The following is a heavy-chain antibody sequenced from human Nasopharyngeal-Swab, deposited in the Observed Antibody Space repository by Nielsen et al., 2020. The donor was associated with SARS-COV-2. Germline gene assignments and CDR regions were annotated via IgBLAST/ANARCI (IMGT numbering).Heavy chain of an antibody. V-gene: IGHV3-64*02. CDR3: ARVEAGGEWELLPYYYYYMDV. CDR2: ISPNGHGT. Sequence: WIRQPPGKGLEYVSPISPNGHGTYYADSLRGRFTISRDNSKNTLYLQMGSLRAEDTAVYYCARVEAGGEWELLPYYYYYMDVWGKGTTVTVSS. J-gene: IGHJ6*03. D-gene: IGHD1-26*01.